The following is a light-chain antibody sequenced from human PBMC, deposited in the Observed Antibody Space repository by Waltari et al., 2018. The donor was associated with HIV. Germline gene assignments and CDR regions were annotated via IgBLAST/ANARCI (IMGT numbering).Light chain of an antibody. CDR1: SSDPGRYNL. Sequence: QSALTQPASVSGSPGQWFTIPCTGTSSDPGRYNLLSWDQQHPGKARKLMIYEVSKRPSGVSKGFPGSKSGNTAALTVSGLQAADEANYYCCSYAGSNARQVYGTGTKVTV. J-gene: IGLJ1*01. CDR2: EVS. V-gene: IGLV2-23*02. CDR3: CSYAGSNARQV.